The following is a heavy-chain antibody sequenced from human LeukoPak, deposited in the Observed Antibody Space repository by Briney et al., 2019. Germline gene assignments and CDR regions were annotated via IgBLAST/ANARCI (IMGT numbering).Heavy chain of an antibody. CDR2: ISSSSSYM. CDR3: ARENPYYYGSGSVDY. D-gene: IGHD3-10*01. CDR1: GFTFSSYS. V-gene: IGHV3-21*01. Sequence: GGSLRLSCAASGFTFSSYSMNWVRQAPGKGLEWVSSISSSSSYMYYADSVKGRFTISRDNAKNSLYLQMNSLRAEDTAVYYCARENPYYYGSGSVDYWGQGTLVTVSS. J-gene: IGHJ4*02.